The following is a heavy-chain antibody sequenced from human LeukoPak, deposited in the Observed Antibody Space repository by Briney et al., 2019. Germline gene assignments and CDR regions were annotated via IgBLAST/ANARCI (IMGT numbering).Heavy chain of an antibody. CDR2: ISSSGSTI. D-gene: IGHD1-26*01. CDR3: TKRVKYGGTWDHFAD. J-gene: IGHJ4*02. CDR1: GFTFSSYE. V-gene: IGHV3-48*03. Sequence: GGSLRLSCAASGFTFSSYEMNWVRQAPGKGLEWVSYISSSGSTIYYADSVKGRITISRDNAKNSLYLQMNSLRVEDTALYYCTKRVKYGGTWDHFADWGQGTLVTVSS.